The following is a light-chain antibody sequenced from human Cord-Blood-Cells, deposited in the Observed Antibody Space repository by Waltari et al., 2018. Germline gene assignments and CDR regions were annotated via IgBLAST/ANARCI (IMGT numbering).Light chain of an antibody. CDR3: QQYDNLPLT. CDR2: DAS. J-gene: IGKJ4*01. CDR1: QDISNY. V-gene: IGKV1-33*01. Sequence: DNQMTQSPASMSEPGEDRVTLTCQASQDISNYLNWLQQKPGKAPKLLIYDASNLETGVPSRFSGSGSGTDFTITISSLQPEDIATYYCQQYDNLPLTFGGGTKVEIK.